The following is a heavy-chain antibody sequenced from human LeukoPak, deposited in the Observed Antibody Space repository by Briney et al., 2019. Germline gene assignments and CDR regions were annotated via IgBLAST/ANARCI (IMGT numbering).Heavy chain of an antibody. J-gene: IGHJ5*01. D-gene: IGHD3-16*01. CDR2: IGGSDDRI. Sequence: GGSLRLSCVASGFSFSNYGMTWVRQAPGRGLEWVSGIGGSDDRIEYAASVRGRFAISRDNSKNTLYLQMNSLRAEDSAVYICARRGTTGPYNWFDSWGQGNLVTVSS. CDR1: GFSFSNYG. V-gene: IGHV3-23*01. CDR3: ARRGTTGPYNWFDS.